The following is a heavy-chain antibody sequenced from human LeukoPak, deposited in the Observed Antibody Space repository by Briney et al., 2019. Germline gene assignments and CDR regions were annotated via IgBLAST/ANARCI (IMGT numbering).Heavy chain of an antibody. V-gene: IGHV4-4*07. Sequence: PSETLSLTCTVSGGSISSYYWSWIRQPAGKGLEWIGRIYTSGSTNYNPSLKSRVTMSVDTSKNQFSLKLSSVTAADTAVYYCARVVSDGSGSYYPDYWDQGTLVTVSS. J-gene: IGHJ4*02. D-gene: IGHD3-10*01. CDR3: ARVVSDGSGSYYPDY. CDR2: IYTSGST. CDR1: GGSISSYY.